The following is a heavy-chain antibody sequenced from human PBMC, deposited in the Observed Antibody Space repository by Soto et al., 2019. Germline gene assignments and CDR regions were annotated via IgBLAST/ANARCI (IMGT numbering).Heavy chain of an antibody. CDR2: VYPADSKT. J-gene: IGHJ4*02. V-gene: IGHV5-51*01. CDR3: AKFRVGGYCTSDVCYQFDN. D-gene: IGHD2-8*01. CDR1: GYSFSNNC. Sequence: PGESLKISCKGSGYSFSNNCIGWMRQMPGKGLEWMGIVYPADSKTRYSPSFEGQVTISADNSISTAYLQWSSLKASDTAMYYCAKFRVGGYCTSDVCYQFDNWGLGTLVTVSS.